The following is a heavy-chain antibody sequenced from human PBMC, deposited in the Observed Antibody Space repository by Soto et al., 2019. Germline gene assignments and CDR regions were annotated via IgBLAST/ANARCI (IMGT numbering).Heavy chain of an antibody. V-gene: IGHV4-34*01. CDR1: GGSFSGYY. CDR2: INHSGST. Sequence: SETLSLTCAVYGGSFSGYYWSWIRQPPGKGLEWIGEINHSGSTNYNPSLKSRVTISVDTSKNQFSLKLSSVTAADTAVYYCARDVRITIFGVVKGVNYWGQGTLVIVSS. CDR3: ARDVRITIFGVVKGVNY. J-gene: IGHJ4*02. D-gene: IGHD3-3*01.